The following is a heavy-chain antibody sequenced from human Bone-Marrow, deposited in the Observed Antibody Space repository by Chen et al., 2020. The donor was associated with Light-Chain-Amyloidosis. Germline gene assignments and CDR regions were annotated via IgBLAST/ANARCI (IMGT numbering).Heavy chain of an antibody. CDR2: INHSGST. D-gene: IGHD3-22*01. J-gene: IGHJ4*02. CDR1: GGSFSGYY. V-gene: IGHV4-34*01. CDR3: ASYDSSGYNDY. Sequence: QVQLQQWGAGLLKPSETLSLTCAVYGGSFSGYYWSWIRQPPGKGLEWIGEINHSGSTNYNPFLKSRVTISVDTSKNQFSLKLSSVTAADTAVYYCASYDSSGYNDYWGQGTLVTVSS.